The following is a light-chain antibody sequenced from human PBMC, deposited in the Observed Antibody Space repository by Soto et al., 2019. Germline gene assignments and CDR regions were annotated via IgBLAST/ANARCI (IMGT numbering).Light chain of an antibody. CDR2: DAS. V-gene: IGKV1-33*01. Sequence: DIQMTQSPSSLSASVGDKITITCQASQGISDYLIWYQQKPGKPPKLLIYDASNVENGDPSRFSGSGSGTLFTLTITSLQPEDFATYYCQQYADLITFGGGTKVDFK. J-gene: IGKJ4*01. CDR3: QQYADLIT. CDR1: QGISDY.